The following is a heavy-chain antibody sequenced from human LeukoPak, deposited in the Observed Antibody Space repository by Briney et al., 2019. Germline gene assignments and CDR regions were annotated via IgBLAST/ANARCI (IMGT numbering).Heavy chain of an antibody. D-gene: IGHD6-13*01. J-gene: IGHJ6*03. CDR2: IYYSGST. V-gene: IGHV4-59*08. CDR1: GGSTSSYY. CDR3: AGRSGTNVENYYYYYMDV. Sequence: SETLSLTCTVSGGSTSSYYWSWIRQPPGKGLEWIGYIYYSGSTNYNPSLKSRVTISVDTSKNQFSLKLSSVTAADTAVYYCAGRSGTNVENYYYYYMDVWGKGTTVTVSS.